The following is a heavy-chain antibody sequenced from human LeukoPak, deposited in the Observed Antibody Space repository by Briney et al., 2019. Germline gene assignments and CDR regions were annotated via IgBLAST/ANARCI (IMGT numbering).Heavy chain of an antibody. Sequence: PEPLSRTSAVYGGAFSGYYWSLIRQPPGKGLEWIGEINHSGSTNYNPSLKSRVTISVDTSKNQFSLKLSSVTAADTAVYYCARGRITMIVARNRFDYWGKGTLVTVSS. CDR2: INHSGST. CDR3: ARGRITMIVARNRFDY. V-gene: IGHV4-34*01. J-gene: IGHJ4*02. CDR1: GGAFSGYY. D-gene: IGHD3-22*01.